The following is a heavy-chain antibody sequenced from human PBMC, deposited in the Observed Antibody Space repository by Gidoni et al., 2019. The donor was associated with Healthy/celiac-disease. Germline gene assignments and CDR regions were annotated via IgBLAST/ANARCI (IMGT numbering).Heavy chain of an antibody. D-gene: IGHD2-15*01. CDR3: ARDKVVPPYNWFDP. J-gene: IGHJ5*02. V-gene: IGHV4-30-4*01. CDR1: GCSISSGAYY. CDR2: IYYSGST. Sequence: QVQLQESGPGLVKPSQTLSLTCTVPGCSISSGAYYWSWIRQPPGKGLEWIGYIYYSGSTYYNPSLKSRVTISVDTSKNQFSLKLSSVTAADTAVYYCARDKVVPPYNWFDPWGQGTLVTVSS.